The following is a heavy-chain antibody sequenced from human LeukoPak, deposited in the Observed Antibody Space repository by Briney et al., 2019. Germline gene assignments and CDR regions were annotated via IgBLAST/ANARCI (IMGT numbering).Heavy chain of an antibody. CDR1: GYTFTSYG. D-gene: IGHD3-22*01. J-gene: IGHJ4*02. CDR2: ISAYNGNT. Sequence: ASVKVSCKASGYTFTSYGISWVRQAPGQGLEWMGLISAYNGNTNYAQKLQGRVTMTTDTSTSTAYMELRSLRSDDTAVYYCAREAGPDYYDSSGYYQLCDYWGQGTLVTVSS. V-gene: IGHV1-18*01. CDR3: AREAGPDYYDSSGYYQLCDY.